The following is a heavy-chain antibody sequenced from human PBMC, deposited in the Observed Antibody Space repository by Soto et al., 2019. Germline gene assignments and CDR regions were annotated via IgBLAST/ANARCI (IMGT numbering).Heavy chain of an antibody. V-gene: IGHV1-2*02. CDR2: VNPNTAGT. D-gene: IGHD3-22*01. J-gene: IGHJ1*01. CDR1: GYTFTDHY. CDR3: ESIDSGAYDGNGLDV. Sequence: QAQLVQSGAEVKKPGASVKVSCEASGYTFTDHYVHWVRQAPGQGLEWMGWVNPNTAGTIYAQKFHGRVTMTSYTSITTAYMEITSLRSDDTALYYCESIDSGAYDGNGLDVCGQGTLVTVAS.